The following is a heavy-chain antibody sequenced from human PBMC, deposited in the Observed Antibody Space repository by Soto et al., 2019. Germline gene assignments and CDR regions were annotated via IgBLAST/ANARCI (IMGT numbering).Heavy chain of an antibody. CDR2: ISGSGGSI. D-gene: IGHD2-15*01. CDR1: GFTFSSYA. J-gene: IGHJ2*01. CDR3: AKDKYTDSVRKVWFFDY. V-gene: IGHV3-23*01. Sequence: GGSLRLSCAASGFTFSSYAMSWVRQAPGKGLEWVSAISGSGGSIYYADSVKGRFTISRDNSQNTLSLQMDSLRGDDTALYFCAKDKYTDSVRKVWFFDYWGRGTLVTVSS.